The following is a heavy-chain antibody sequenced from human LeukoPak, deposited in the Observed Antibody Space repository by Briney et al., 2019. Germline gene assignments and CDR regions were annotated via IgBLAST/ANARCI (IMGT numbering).Heavy chain of an antibody. CDR1: GFTFSSYG. CDR3: TRPSAGGGLASDY. V-gene: IGHV3-30*03. CDR2: ISYDGSNK. D-gene: IGHD3-10*01. J-gene: IGHJ4*02. Sequence: GGSLRLSCAASGFTFSSYGMHWVRQAPGKGLEWVAVISYDGSNKYYADSVKGRFTISRDNSKNTLYLQMNSLRVEDTAIYYCTRPSAGGGLASDYWGQGTLVTVSS.